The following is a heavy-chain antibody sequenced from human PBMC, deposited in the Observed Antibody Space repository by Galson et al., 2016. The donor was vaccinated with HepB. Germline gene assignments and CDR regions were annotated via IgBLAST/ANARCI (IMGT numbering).Heavy chain of an antibody. CDR2: IYGTETT. CDR1: GGSISTYY. Sequence: SETLSLTCSISGGSISTYYWNWIRQPPGKGLEWIGYIYGTETTNYNPSLDSRVTISLGPSTNHPPLKLTSVPAADTAVYFCARLWSRHSSGWDTFDIWGQGTMVTVSS. V-gene: IGHV4-59*01. J-gene: IGHJ3*02. D-gene: IGHD6-19*01. CDR3: ARLWSRHSSGWDTFDI.